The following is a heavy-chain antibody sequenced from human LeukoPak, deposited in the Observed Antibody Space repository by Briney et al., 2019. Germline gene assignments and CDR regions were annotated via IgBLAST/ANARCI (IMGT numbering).Heavy chain of an antibody. CDR2: IWYDGSNK. Sequence: PGGSLRLSCAASGFTFSIYGMHWVRQAPGKGLEWVAVIWYDGSNKYYADSVKGRFTISRDNSKNTLYLQINSLRAADTAVYYCAKEAIQLWPIFDYWGQGTLVTVSS. D-gene: IGHD5-18*01. V-gene: IGHV3-33*06. J-gene: IGHJ4*02. CDR1: GFTFSIYG. CDR3: AKEAIQLWPIFDY.